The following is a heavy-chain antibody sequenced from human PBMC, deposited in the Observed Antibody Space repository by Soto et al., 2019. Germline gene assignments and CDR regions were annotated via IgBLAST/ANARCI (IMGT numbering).Heavy chain of an antibody. Sequence: QVQLQQSGPGLVKPSQTLSLTCAISGDSVSSNSAAWNWIRQSPSRGLEWLGRTYYRSKWYYDYAVSVKSRITVTPYTSKNQFSLQLNSVTPEDTGVYYCARDPSSSWYKFYSDYWGQGRLVTVSS. V-gene: IGHV6-1*01. J-gene: IGHJ4*02. CDR3: ARDPSSSWYKFYSDY. CDR2: TYYRSKWYY. D-gene: IGHD6-13*01. CDR1: GDSVSSNSAA.